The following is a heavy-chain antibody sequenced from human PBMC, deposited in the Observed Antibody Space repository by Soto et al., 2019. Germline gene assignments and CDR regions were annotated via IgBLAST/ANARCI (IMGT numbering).Heavy chain of an antibody. CDR3: GGGEEWYYYYYYMDV. J-gene: IGHJ6*03. D-gene: IGHD2-21*01. V-gene: IGHV3-23*01. CDR1: GFTFSSYA. Sequence: EVQLLESGGGLVQPGGSLRLSCAASGFTFSSYAMSWVRQAPGKGLEWVSAISGSGGSTYYADSVKGRFTISRDNSKNTLYLQMNSLRAEDTAVYYCGGGEEWYYYYYYMDVWGKGTTVTVSS. CDR2: ISGSGGST.